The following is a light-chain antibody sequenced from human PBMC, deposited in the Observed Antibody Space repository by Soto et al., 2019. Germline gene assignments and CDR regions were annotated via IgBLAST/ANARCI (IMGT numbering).Light chain of an antibody. V-gene: IGKV3-20*01. Sequence: EIVLTQSPGTLSLSPGERATLSCRASQTFSSSFFARYHQKPGQAPRLLIYGASTRATGIPDRFSGSASGTDFTLTISRLEPEDFAVYFCHQFASSLTFGQGTKVEIK. CDR3: HQFASSLT. J-gene: IGKJ1*01. CDR2: GAS. CDR1: QTFSSSF.